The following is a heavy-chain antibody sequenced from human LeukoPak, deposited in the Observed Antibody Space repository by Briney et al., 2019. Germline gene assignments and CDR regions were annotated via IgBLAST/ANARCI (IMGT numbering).Heavy chain of an antibody. D-gene: IGHD2-2*01. CDR1: GGSMSRYY. J-gene: IGHJ6*02. CDR3: ARTRDCSRSSCSYGMDV. Sequence: SETLSLTCAVSGGSMSRYYWSWIRQPPGKGLEWIGYIFYSGSSNYNPSLKSRVTISVDTSKNQFSLNLSFVTAADTAVYYCARTRDCSRSSCSYGMDVWGQGTTVTVPS. V-gene: IGHV4-59*08. CDR2: IFYSGSS.